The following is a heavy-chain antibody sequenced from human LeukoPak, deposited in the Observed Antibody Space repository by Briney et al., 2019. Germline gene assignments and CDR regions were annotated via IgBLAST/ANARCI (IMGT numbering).Heavy chain of an antibody. Sequence: GGSLRLSCAASGSTFSDYSMNWVRQAPGQGLKWVSYISTTSAHIYYAASVKGRFTISRDNAKNSLYLQMNSLRDEDTAVYYCATSCGRLDYWGHGTLVSVSS. V-gene: IGHV3-48*02. D-gene: IGHD2-15*01. J-gene: IGHJ4*01. CDR1: GSTFSDYS. CDR2: ISTTSAHI. CDR3: ATSCGRLDY.